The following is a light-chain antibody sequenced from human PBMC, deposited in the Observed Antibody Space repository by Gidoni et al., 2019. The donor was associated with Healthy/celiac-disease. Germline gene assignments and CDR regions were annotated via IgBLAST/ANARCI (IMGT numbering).Light chain of an antibody. V-gene: IGKV2-28*01. CDR2: LGS. J-gene: IGKJ1*01. Sequence: DIVMTQSPLSLHVTPGEPASISCRSSQSLLHSNGYTYLEWYLQKPGQSTQLLIYLGSNRASGVPDRFSGSGSGTDCTLKISRVEAEDVGVYYCMQALQTPGTCGQGTKVEIK. CDR1: QSLLHSNGYTY. CDR3: MQALQTPGT.